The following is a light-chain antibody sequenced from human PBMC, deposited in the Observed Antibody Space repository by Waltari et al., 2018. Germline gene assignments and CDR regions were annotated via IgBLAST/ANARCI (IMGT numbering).Light chain of an antibody. CDR1: ESVTKY. V-gene: IGKV3-20*01. CDR2: GEY. Sequence: EIVLTQSPGTLSLSPGERATLSCRASESVTKYVAWYQHKPGQAPRLLIYGEYTRIIGLPDRINGSRSGTDFTLTITRLEQEDIAKYYCKKYVSSPKTFSPGTKVEIK. CDR3: KKYVSSPKT. J-gene: IGKJ1*01.